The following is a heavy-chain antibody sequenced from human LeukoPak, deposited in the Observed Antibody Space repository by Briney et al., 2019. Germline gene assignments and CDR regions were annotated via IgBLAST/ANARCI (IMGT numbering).Heavy chain of an antibody. Sequence: KPSETLSLTCTVSGGSISSYYWSWIRQPPGKGLEWIGYIYYRGSTNYNPSLKSRVTISVDTSKNQFSLKLSSVTAADTTVYYCARGRPYNYDILTGRHADAFDIWGQGTMVTVSS. CDR1: GGSISSYY. D-gene: IGHD3-9*01. CDR2: IYYRGST. CDR3: ARGRPYNYDILTGRHADAFDI. V-gene: IGHV4-59*12. J-gene: IGHJ3*02.